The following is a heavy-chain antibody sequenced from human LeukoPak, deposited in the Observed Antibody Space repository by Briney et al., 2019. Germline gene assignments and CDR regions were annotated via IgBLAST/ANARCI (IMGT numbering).Heavy chain of an antibody. Sequence: GASVKVSCKASGYTFTGYYMHWVRQAPGQGLEWMGWINPNSGGTNYAQKFQGRVTMTTDTSTSTAYMELRSLRSDDTAVYYCARDRGTMTRNPYPWGQGTLVTVSS. D-gene: IGHD1-14*01. CDR3: ARDRGTMTRNPYP. CDR1: GYTFTGYY. J-gene: IGHJ5*02. V-gene: IGHV1-2*02. CDR2: INPNSGGT.